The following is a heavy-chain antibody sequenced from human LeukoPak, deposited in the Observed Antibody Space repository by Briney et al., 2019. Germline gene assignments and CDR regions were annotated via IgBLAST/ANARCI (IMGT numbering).Heavy chain of an antibody. V-gene: IGHV3-21*01. CDR2: ISSSNSYI. D-gene: IGHD3-22*01. CDR1: GFTFSSYT. Sequence: PGGSLRLSCAASGFTFSSYTMNWVRQAPGKGLEWVSSISSSNSYIYYADSVKGRFTISRDNAKNSLYLQMNSLRAEDTAVYYCARSSQGDSSGYWWDYWGQGTLVTVSS. J-gene: IGHJ4*02. CDR3: ARSSQGDSSGYWWDY.